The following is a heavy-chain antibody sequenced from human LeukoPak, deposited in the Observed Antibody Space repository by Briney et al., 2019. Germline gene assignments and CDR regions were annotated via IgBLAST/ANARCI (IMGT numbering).Heavy chain of an antibody. CDR1: GYTFTSYA. CDR2: INAGNGNT. D-gene: IGHD3-10*01. V-gene: IGHV1-3*01. CDR3: ARSSPSMVRGVISYLFDY. Sequence: ASVKVSCKTSGYTFTSYAMHWVRQAPGQRLEWMGWINAGNGNTKYSQKFQGRVTITRDTSASTAYMELSSLRSEDTAVYYCARSSPSMVRGVISYLFDYWGQGTLVTVSS. J-gene: IGHJ4*02.